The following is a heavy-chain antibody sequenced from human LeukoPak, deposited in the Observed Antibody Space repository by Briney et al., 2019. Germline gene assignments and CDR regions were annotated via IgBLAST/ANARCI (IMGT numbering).Heavy chain of an antibody. D-gene: IGHD3-10*01. Sequence: QPGGSLRLSCAASGFTVSSKYMSWVRQAPGEGPEWVSVIFNGGSTYYADSVKGRFTISTDNSKNMLYLQMNSLRAEDTAVYYCARGLFASGSYYNFFDYWAQGTLVTVSS. J-gene: IGHJ4*02. V-gene: IGHV3-66*01. CDR2: IFNGGST. CDR3: ARGLFASGSYYNFFDY. CDR1: GFTVSSKY.